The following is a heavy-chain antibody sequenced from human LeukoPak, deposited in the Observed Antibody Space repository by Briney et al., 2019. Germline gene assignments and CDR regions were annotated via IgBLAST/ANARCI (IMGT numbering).Heavy chain of an antibody. CDR1: GGSISSSSYY. V-gene: IGHV4-39*07. CDR2: IYYSGST. J-gene: IGHJ4*02. D-gene: IGHD3-10*01. CDR3: ARGYEVRGFFDY. Sequence: SETLSLTCTVSGGSISSSSYYWGWIRQPPGKGLEWIGSIYYSGSTYYNPSLMSRVTISVDTSKNQFSLKLSSVTAADTAVYYCARGYEVRGFFDYWGQGTLVTVSS.